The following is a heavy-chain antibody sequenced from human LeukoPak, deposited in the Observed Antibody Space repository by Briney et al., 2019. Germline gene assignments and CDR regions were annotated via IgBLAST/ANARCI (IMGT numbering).Heavy chain of an antibody. CDR2: INAGSGNT. V-gene: IGHV1-3*01. J-gene: IGHJ4*02. CDR1: GYTFTAYA. Sequence: ASVKVSCKASGYTFTAYAMHWVRQAPGQRLEWMGWINAGSGNTKYSQKFQGRVTITRDTSASTAYMELSSLRSEDTAVYYCAREADYYASAPGYWGQGTLVTVSS. CDR3: AREADYYASAPGY. D-gene: IGHD3-9*01.